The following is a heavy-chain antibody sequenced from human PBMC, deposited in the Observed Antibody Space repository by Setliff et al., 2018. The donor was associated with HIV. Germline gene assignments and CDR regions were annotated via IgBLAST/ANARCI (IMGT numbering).Heavy chain of an antibody. CDR2: IIPILGIA. CDR1: GGTFSSYA. D-gene: IGHD3-22*01. V-gene: IGHV1-69*10. Sequence: ASVKVSCKASGGTFSSYAISWVRQAPGQGLEWMGGIIPILGIANYAQKFQGRVTITTDESTSTAYMELSSLRSEDTAVYYCARDSRDYYDSSGYYDFDYWGQGTLVTVSS. CDR3: ARDSRDYYDSSGYYDFDY. J-gene: IGHJ4*02.